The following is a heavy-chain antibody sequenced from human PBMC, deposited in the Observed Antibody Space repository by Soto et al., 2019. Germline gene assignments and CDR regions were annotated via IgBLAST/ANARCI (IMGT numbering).Heavy chain of an antibody. CDR3: AKDISYSSSSHMDV. Sequence: GGSLRLSCAASGFTFDDYAMHWVRQAPGKGLEWVSGISWNSGSIGYADSVKGRFTISRDNAKNSLYLQMNSLRAEDTALYYCAKDISYSSSSHMDVWGKGTTVTVSS. J-gene: IGHJ6*03. V-gene: IGHV3-9*01. D-gene: IGHD6-6*01. CDR1: GFTFDDYA. CDR2: ISWNSGSI.